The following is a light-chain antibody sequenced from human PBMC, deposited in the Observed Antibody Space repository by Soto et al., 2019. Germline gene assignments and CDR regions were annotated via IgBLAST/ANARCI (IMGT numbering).Light chain of an antibody. CDR1: SSDVGGYNY. CDR2: DVS. V-gene: IGLV2-14*01. CDR3: SSFTSSSKPNV. J-gene: IGLJ1*01. Sequence: QSALTQPASVSGSPGQSITISCTGTSSDVGGYNYVSWYQQHPGKAPKLMIYDVSNRPSGVSNRFSGSKSGNTASLTISVLQAEDEAEYYCSSFTSSSKPNVFGSGTKVTL.